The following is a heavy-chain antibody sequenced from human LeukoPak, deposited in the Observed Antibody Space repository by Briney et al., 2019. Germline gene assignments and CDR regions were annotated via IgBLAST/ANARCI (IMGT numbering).Heavy chain of an antibody. J-gene: IGHJ4*02. V-gene: IGHV3-30*02. Sequence: GGSLRLSCAASGFTFSSYGMHWVRQAPGKGLEWVAFIRYDGSNKYYADSVKGRFTISRDNSKDTLYLQMNSLRAEDTAVYYCAKDCRDYGDYPADYWGQGTLVTVSS. CDR2: IRYDGSNK. CDR1: GFTFSSYG. D-gene: IGHD4-17*01. CDR3: AKDCRDYGDYPADY.